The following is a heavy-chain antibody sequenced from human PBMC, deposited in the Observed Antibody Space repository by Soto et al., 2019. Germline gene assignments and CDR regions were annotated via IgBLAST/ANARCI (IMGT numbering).Heavy chain of an antibody. D-gene: IGHD2-8*01. CDR3: ARGNWPLMVYANWEYWLDP. CDR2: INPNSGGT. Sequence: ASVKVSCKASGYTFTGYYMHWVRQAPGQGLEWMGWINPNSGGTNYAQKFQGRVTMTRDTSISTAYMELSRLRSDDTAVYYCARGNWPLMVYANWEYWLDPWGQGTLVTVYS. J-gene: IGHJ5*02. V-gene: IGHV1-2*02. CDR1: GYTFTGYY.